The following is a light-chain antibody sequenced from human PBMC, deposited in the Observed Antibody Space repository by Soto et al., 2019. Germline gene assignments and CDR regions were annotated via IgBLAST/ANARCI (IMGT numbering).Light chain of an antibody. V-gene: IGKV3-20*01. Sequence: EVVLTQSPGTLSLSPGERATLSCRASQNISGSELAWYQQKPGQAPRLLMYRGSSRATGIPDRFSGRGSGTDYTFTISRLVPEDVAVDYCQDYGISAPWTFGKGNKVEI. CDR3: QDYGISAPWT. J-gene: IGKJ1*01. CDR1: QNISGSE. CDR2: RGS.